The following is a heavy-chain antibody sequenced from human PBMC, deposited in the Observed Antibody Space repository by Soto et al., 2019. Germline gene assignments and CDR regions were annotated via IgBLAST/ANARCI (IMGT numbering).Heavy chain of an antibody. D-gene: IGHD2-15*01. CDR3: TTKEVVQAYYYYGMDV. CDR1: GFTFSNAW. V-gene: IGHV3-15*07. J-gene: IGHJ6*02. CDR2: IKSKTDGGTT. Sequence: EVQLVESGGGLVKPGGSLRLSCAASGFTFSNAWMNWVRQAPGKGLEWVGRIKSKTDGGTTDYAAPVKGRFTISRDDSKNTLYLQMNSLKTEDTAVYYCTTKEVVQAYYYYGMDVWGQGTTVTVSS.